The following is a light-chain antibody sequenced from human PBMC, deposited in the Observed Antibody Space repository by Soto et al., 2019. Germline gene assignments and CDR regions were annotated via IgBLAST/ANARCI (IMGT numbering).Light chain of an antibody. CDR3: CSDTATYPVV. Sequence: QSALTQPRSVSGSPGQSVTISCTGTTSNVGAYNYVSWYQQPPGKAPKLMIYDVTERPSGVPDRFSGSKSGNTASLTISGLQAEDEADYYCCSDTATYPVVFGGGTKLTVL. V-gene: IGLV2-11*01. CDR2: DVT. CDR1: TSNVGAYNY. J-gene: IGLJ3*02.